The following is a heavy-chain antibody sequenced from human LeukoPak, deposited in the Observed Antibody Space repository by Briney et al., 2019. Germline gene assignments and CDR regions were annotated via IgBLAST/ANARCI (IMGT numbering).Heavy chain of an antibody. Sequence: PSETLSLTCAVSGYSISSASYWGWIRQPPGKGLEWIGSISPSGNNYYNPSLKSRISISLDTSNNQFSLKLTSITAADTAFYYCARRAYSDLHFHYWGQGSQVGVSS. CDR3: ARRAYSDLHFHY. D-gene: IGHD4-11*01. CDR1: GYSISSASY. V-gene: IGHV4-38-2*01. CDR2: ISPSGNN. J-gene: IGHJ4*02.